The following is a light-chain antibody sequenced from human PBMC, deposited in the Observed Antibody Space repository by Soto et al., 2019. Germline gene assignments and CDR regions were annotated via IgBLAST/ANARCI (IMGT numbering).Light chain of an antibody. J-gene: IGKJ4*01. CDR1: QDISNR. V-gene: IGKV1-33*01. CDR3: QQYVNLVT. Sequence: DIQMTQSPSSLSASVGDSVTITCQASQDISNRLKWYQQKPGKAPKLLINDASNLEAGVPSRFSGSGSGTDFTITISSLQQEDIATYYCQQYVNLVTFGGGTKLEIK. CDR2: DAS.